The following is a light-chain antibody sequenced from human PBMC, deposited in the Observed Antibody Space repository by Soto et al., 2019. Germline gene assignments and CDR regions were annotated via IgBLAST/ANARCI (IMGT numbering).Light chain of an antibody. J-gene: IGLJ1*01. V-gene: IGLV2-14*01. CDR3: SSYTSSSTLDV. CDR2: DVS. Sequence: QSALTQPASVSGSPGPAITISFTGTSSDVGGYNYVSWYQQHPGKAPKLMIYDVSNRPSGVSNRFSGSKSGNTASLTISGLQAEDEADYYCSSYTSSSTLDVFGTGTKV. CDR1: SSDVGGYNY.